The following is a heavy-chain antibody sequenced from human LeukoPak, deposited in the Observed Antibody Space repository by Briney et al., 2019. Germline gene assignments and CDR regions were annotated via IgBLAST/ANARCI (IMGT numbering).Heavy chain of an antibody. V-gene: IGHV4-59*01. D-gene: IGHD3-9*01. J-gene: IGHJ4*02. Sequence: SETLSLTCTVSGGSISSYYWSWIRQPPGKGLEWIGYIYYSGSTNYNPSLKSRVTISVDTSKNQFSLKLSAMTAADTAVYCCSRSHDYDILTGHYYDYWGQGTLVTVSS. CDR2: IYYSGST. CDR3: SRSHDYDILTGHYYDY. CDR1: GGSISSYY.